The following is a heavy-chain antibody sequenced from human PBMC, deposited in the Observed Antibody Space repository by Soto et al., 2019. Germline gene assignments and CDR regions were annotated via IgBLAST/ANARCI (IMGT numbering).Heavy chain of an antibody. D-gene: IGHD6-13*01. J-gene: IGHJ4*02. CDR1: GFTFSDHY. CDR3: ARAAGLGSSSWYSYFDY. CDR2: TRNKANSYTT. Sequence: GGSLRLSCAASGFTFSDHYMDWVRQAPGKGLEWVGRTRNKANSYTTEYAASVKGRFTISRDDSKNSLYLQMNSLKTEDTAVYYCARAAGLGSSSWYSYFDYWGQGTLVTVSS. V-gene: IGHV3-72*01.